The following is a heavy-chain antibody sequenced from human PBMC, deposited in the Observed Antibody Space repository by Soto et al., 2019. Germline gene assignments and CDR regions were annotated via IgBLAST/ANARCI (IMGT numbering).Heavy chain of an antibody. CDR2: IKQDGSEK. CDR3: ARDCPDYYYGSGRNMGPDWFDP. CDR1: GFTFSSYW. D-gene: IGHD3-10*01. J-gene: IGHJ5*02. V-gene: IGHV3-7*01. Sequence: GGSLRLSCAASGFTFSSYWMSWVRQAPGKGLEWVANIKQDGSEKYYVDSVKGRFTISRDNAKNSLYLQMNSLRAEDTAVYYCARDCPDYYYGSGRNMGPDWFDPWGQGTLVTVSS.